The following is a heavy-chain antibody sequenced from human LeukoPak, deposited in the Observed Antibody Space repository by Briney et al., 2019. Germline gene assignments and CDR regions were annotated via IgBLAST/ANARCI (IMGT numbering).Heavy chain of an antibody. CDR3: ARGEATYYDFWSGYYAPPLYYFAY. J-gene: IGHJ4*02. Sequence: SVKVSCKASGYTLTSYGIIWVRQAPGQGLEWMGWISAYNGNTNYAPKLQGRVTMTTDTSTSTAYMELSSLRSDDTAVYYCARGEATYYDFWSGYYAPPLYYFAYWGQGTLVTVSS. CDR1: GYTLTSYG. V-gene: IGHV1-18*01. CDR2: ISAYNGNT. D-gene: IGHD3-3*01.